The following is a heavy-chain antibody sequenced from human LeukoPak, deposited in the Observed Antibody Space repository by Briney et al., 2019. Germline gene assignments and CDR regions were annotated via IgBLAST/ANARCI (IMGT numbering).Heavy chain of an antibody. CDR1: GGSLSGFY. D-gene: IGHD6-13*01. CDR3: ARAVAAAGNIWFDP. CDR2: INQSGST. V-gene: IGHV4-34*01. Sequence: SETLSLTCAVYGGSLSGFYWSWIRQSPGKGLEWIGEINQSGSTNYNPSLKSRVTISVDTSKNQFSLKLSSVTAADTAVYYCARAVAAAGNIWFDPWGQGTLVTVSS. J-gene: IGHJ5*02.